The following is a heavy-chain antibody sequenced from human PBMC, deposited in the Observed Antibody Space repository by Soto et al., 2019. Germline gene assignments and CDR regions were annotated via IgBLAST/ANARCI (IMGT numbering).Heavy chain of an antibody. V-gene: IGHV4-31*03. CDR1: GGSISSGGYY. CDR3: ARSPGYCSGGSCYFPNFDY. Sequence: QVQLQESGPGLVKPSQTLSLTCTVSGGSISSGGYYWSWIRQHPGKGLEWIGYIYYSGSTYYNPSLKSRVTISVDTSKNQFSLKLSSVTAADTAVYYCARSPGYCSGGSCYFPNFDYWGQGTLVTVSS. D-gene: IGHD2-15*01. CDR2: IYYSGST. J-gene: IGHJ4*02.